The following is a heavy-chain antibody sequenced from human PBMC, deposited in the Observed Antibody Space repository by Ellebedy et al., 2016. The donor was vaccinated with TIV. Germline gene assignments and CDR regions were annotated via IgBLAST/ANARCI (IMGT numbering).Heavy chain of an antibody. J-gene: IGHJ6*02. CDR3: ARDDGRYYYYGMDV. CDR2: FDPEDGET. Sequence: ASVKVSCKVSGYTLTDLSMHWVRQAPGKGLEWMGGFDPEDGETIYAQKFQGRVTVTADESTSTAYMELRSLRSDDTAVYYCARDDGRYYYYGMDVWGQGTTVTVSS. D-gene: IGHD2-15*01. CDR1: GYTLTDLS. V-gene: IGHV1-24*01.